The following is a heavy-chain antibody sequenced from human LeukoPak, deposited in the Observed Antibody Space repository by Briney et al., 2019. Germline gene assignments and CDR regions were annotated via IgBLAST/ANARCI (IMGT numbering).Heavy chain of an antibody. CDR2: ISYDGSNK. CDR3: AKVFDY. CDR1: GFTFSSYG. J-gene: IGHJ4*02. Sequence: GGSLRLSCAASGFTFSSYGMHWVRQAPGKGLEWVAVISYDGSNKYYADSVKGRFTISRDNSKNTLYLQMNSLRAEDTAVYYCAKVFDYWGQGTLVTVSS. V-gene: IGHV3-30*18.